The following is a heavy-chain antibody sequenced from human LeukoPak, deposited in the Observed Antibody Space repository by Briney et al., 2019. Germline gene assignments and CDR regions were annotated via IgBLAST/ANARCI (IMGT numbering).Heavy chain of an antibody. D-gene: IGHD2-21*01. Sequence: GGSLRLSCAASGFTFSSYAMSWVRQAPGKGLEWVSYISSSGSTIYYADSVKGRFTNSRDNAKNSLYLQMNSLRAEDTAVYYCARGGAIPSFDYWGQGTLVTVSS. CDR2: ISSSGSTI. CDR1: GFTFSSYA. V-gene: IGHV3-48*03. CDR3: ARGGAIPSFDY. J-gene: IGHJ4*02.